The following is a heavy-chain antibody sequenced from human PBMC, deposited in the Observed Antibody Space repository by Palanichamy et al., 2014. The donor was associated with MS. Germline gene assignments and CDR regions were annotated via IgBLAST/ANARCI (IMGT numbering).Heavy chain of an antibody. CDR2: ININGGST. D-gene: IGHD2-21*01. Sequence: EVQLVESGGGLVQPGESLKLSYSASGFIFSNYAIFWVRQAPGRGLECVSSININGGSTYYVDSVKGRFTISRDNSKNTLYLQMSSLISEDTAVYYCVKSSSVADRGYFDYWGQGTPVTVSS. V-gene: IGHV3-64D*06. CDR1: GFIFSNYA. J-gene: IGHJ4*02. CDR3: VKSSSVADRGYFDY.